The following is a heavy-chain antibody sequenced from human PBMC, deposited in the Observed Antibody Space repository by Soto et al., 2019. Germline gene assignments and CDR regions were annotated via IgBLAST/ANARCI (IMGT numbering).Heavy chain of an antibody. V-gene: IGHV1-18*01. CDR2: INTHNGNT. D-gene: IGHD3-10*01. Sequence: GASVEVSCKVSGYTFASYYISWLREAPGPRLEAMGWINTHNGNTKYAQNHEGGGFMTADKSTDTASMELRSLRSDDTAIYYCTREVSAPYYFYGIDAWGQGTKVTDSS. J-gene: IGHJ6*02. CDR1: GYTFASYY. CDR3: TREVSAPYYFYGIDA.